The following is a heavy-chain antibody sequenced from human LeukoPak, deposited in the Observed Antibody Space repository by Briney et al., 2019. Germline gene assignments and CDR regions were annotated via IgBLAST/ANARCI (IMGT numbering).Heavy chain of an antibody. CDR2: IYYSGST. V-gene: IGHV4-39*07. CDR1: GGSISSNSYY. CDR3: ARELGRIAVAGDYFDY. Sequence: SETLSLTCAVSGGSISSNSYYWGWIRQPPGKGLEWIGSIYYSGSTYYNPSLKSRVTISVDTSKNQFSLKLSSVTAADTAVYYCARELGRIAVAGDYFDYWGQGTLVTVSS. D-gene: IGHD6-19*01. J-gene: IGHJ4*02.